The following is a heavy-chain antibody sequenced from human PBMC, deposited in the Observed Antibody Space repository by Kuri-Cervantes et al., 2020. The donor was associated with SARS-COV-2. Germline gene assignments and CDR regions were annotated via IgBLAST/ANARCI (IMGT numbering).Heavy chain of an antibody. Sequence: GESLKISCAASGFTFSSYSMNWVRQAPGKGLEWVSSISSSSSYIYYVDSVKGRFTISRDNAKNSLYLQMNSLRAEDTAVYYCAAALIDAFDIWGQGTMVTVSS. D-gene: IGHD6-13*01. CDR2: ISSSSSYI. V-gene: IGHV3-21*01. J-gene: IGHJ3*02. CDR3: AAALIDAFDI. CDR1: GFTFSSYS.